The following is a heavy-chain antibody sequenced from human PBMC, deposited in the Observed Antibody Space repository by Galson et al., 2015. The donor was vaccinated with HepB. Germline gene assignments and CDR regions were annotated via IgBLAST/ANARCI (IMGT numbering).Heavy chain of an antibody. Sequence: SLRLSCAASGFTFSSYTMNWVRQAPGKGLEWVSSISASSSYTYYGDSVKGRFAISRDNAKNSLYLQMSSLRAEDTAVYYCARDQVQYQVLYYFDYWGQGALVTVSS. CDR2: ISASSSYT. CDR1: GFTFSSYT. V-gene: IGHV3-21*01. CDR3: ARDQVQYQVLYYFDY. J-gene: IGHJ4*02. D-gene: IGHD2-2*01.